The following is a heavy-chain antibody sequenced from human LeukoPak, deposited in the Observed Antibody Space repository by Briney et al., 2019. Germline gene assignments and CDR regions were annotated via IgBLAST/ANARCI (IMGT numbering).Heavy chain of an antibody. D-gene: IGHD3-22*01. CDR3: ARADYYDSSGYYPPFDY. Sequence: PSETLSLTCTVSGYSISSGYYWGWIRQPPGKGLEWIGSIYHSGSTYYNPSLKSRVTISVDTSKNQFSLKLSSVTAADTAVYYCARADYYDSSGYYPPFDYWGQGTLVTVSS. CDR2: IYHSGST. J-gene: IGHJ4*02. CDR1: GYSISSGYY. V-gene: IGHV4-38-2*02.